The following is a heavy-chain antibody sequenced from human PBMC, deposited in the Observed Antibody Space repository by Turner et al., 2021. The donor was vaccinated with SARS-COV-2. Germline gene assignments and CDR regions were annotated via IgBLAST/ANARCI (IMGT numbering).Heavy chain of an antibody. D-gene: IGHD6-13*01. J-gene: IGHJ6*02. CDR2: IYSDGST. Sequence: EVQLVESGAALNQTGGSLRLSCAAFGHNVAVNYMAWVRWAPGKGLECAAVIYSDGSTFYADSVKGRFAVSRDTSRNVLYLQMSSLTVDDTAVYFCARGYGSNWYRGYGLDVWGRGTTVTVSS. CDR3: ARGYGSNWYRGYGLDV. CDR1: GHNVAVNY. V-gene: IGHV3-53*01.